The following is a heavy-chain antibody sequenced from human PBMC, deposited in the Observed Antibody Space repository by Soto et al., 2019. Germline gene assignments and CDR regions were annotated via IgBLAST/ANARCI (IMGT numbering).Heavy chain of an antibody. D-gene: IGHD2-8*01. CDR3: ARESMKGIDY. J-gene: IGHJ4*02. CDR2: ISSSSSYI. Sequence: GGSLRLSCAASGFTFSSYSMNWVRQAPGKGLEWVSSISSSSSYIYYAGSVKGRFTISRDNAKNSLYLQMNSLRAEDTAVYYCARESMKGIDYWGQGTLVTVSS. CDR1: GFTFSSYS. V-gene: IGHV3-21*01.